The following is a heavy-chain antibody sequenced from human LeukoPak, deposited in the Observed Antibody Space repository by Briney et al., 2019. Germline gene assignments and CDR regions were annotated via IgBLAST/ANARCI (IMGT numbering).Heavy chain of an antibody. V-gene: IGHV3-9*01. D-gene: IGHD3-22*01. CDR1: GFTFDDYV. J-gene: IGHJ4*02. CDR3: AKANDYYDSSGSYRVPFDY. Sequence: GGSLRLSCAASGFTFDDYVMHWVRQAPGKGLEWVSSISWNSGSIGYADSVKGRFTISRDNAKNSLYLQMNSLRAEDTALYCCAKANDYYDSSGSYRVPFDYWGQGTLVTVSS. CDR2: ISWNSGSI.